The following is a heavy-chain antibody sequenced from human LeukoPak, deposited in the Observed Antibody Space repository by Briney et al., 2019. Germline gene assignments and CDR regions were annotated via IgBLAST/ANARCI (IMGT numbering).Heavy chain of an antibody. Sequence: VASVKVSCKASGYSFSDHYIHGVRQAPGQGLEWMGWIHPDSGGTIYAQNFHGRLTVTRDRSLGTAYMELTRLTSDDTAMYYCARVSGPTRYYGLDVWGQGTTVIVTS. D-gene: IGHD3-16*02. CDR2: IHPDSGGT. V-gene: IGHV1-2*02. CDR1: GYSFSDHY. CDR3: ARVSGPTRYYGLDV. J-gene: IGHJ6*02.